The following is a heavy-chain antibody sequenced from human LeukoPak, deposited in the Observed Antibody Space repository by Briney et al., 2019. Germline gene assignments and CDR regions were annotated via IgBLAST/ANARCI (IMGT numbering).Heavy chain of an antibody. J-gene: IGHJ3*02. Sequence: PSETLSLTCTVSGGSISSYYWSWIRQPPGQGLEWIGYIYYSGSTNYNPSLKSRVTISVDTSKNQFSLKLSSVTAAATAVYYCACSPPGDAFDIWGQGTMVTVSS. CDR2: IYYSGST. V-gene: IGHV4-59*01. CDR3: ACSPPGDAFDI. D-gene: IGHD1-14*01. CDR1: GGSISSYY.